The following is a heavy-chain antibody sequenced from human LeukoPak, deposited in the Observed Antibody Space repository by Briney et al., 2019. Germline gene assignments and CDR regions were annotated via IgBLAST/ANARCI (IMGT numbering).Heavy chain of an antibody. D-gene: IGHD3-10*01. CDR1: GGSISSSSYY. J-gene: IGHJ5*02. CDR3: ARHRLDYYGSGSFPRGRWFDP. V-gene: IGHV4-39*01. CDR2: IYYSGST. Sequence: SETLSLTCTVSGGSISSSSYYWGWIRQPPGKGLEWIGSIYYSGSTYYNPSLKSRVTISVDTSKNQFSLKLSSVTAADTAVYYCARHRLDYYGSGSFPRGRWFDPWGQGTLVTVSS.